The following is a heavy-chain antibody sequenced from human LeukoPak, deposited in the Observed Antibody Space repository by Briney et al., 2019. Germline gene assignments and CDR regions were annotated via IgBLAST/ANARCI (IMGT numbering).Heavy chain of an antibody. CDR1: GFTFSDYE. Sequence: GGSLRLSCAASGFTFSDYEMNWVRQAPGRGLEWVSYISSSGSTIYYADSVKGRFTISRDNAKDSLYLQINSLRAEDTAVYYCARLRGGYRLYWGQGTLVTVSS. CDR2: ISSSGSTI. CDR3: ARLRGGYRLY. D-gene: IGHD5-24*01. J-gene: IGHJ4*02. V-gene: IGHV3-48*03.